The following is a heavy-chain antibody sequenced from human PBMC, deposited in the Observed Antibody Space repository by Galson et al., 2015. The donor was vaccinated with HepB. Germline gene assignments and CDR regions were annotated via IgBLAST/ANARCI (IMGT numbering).Heavy chain of an antibody. CDR3: AKESDRDLLGPPDY. D-gene: IGHD2-21*01. CDR1: GGSISSSGYY. Sequence: TLSLTCSVSGGSISSSGYYWSWIRQAPGQGLEWIGYISYSGSTDYSPSLKSRVTISLDTFNNHFSLNVISVTVADTAVYYCAKESDRDLLGPPDYWGQGILVTVSS. J-gene: IGHJ4*02. CDR2: ISYSGST. V-gene: IGHV4-31*03.